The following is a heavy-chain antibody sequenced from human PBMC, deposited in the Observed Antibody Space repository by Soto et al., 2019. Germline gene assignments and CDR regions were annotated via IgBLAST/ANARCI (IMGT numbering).Heavy chain of an antibody. CDR2: INAGNGNT. J-gene: IGHJ6*02. CDR1: GYTFTRYA. V-gene: IGHV1-3*01. Sequence: QVQLVQSGAEVKKPGASVKVSCKASGYTFTRYAMHWVRQAPGQRLEWMGWINAGNGNTKYSQKFQGRVTITRDTSASTAYRELSSLRSEDTAGYYGASSNIAAAPSGMDVWGQGTTVTVSS. CDR3: ASSNIAAAPSGMDV. D-gene: IGHD6-13*01.